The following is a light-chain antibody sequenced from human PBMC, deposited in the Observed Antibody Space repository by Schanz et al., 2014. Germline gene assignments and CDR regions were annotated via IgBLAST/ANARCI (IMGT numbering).Light chain of an antibody. J-gene: IGLJ2*01. Sequence: QSALTQPASVSGSPGQSITISCTGTSSDVGGYNFVSWYQQHPGKAPKLMIYDVSNRPSGVPDRFSGSKSGNTASLTVSGLQAEDEAEYYCCSYAVVTSVIFGGGTKLTVL. CDR2: DVS. CDR1: SSDVGGYNF. CDR3: CSYAVVTSVI. V-gene: IGLV2-8*01.